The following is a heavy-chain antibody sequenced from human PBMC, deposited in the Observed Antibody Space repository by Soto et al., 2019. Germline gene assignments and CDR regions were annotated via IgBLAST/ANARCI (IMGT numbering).Heavy chain of an antibody. V-gene: IGHV3-11*06. J-gene: IGHJ4*02. CDR3: ARSGDNYNRLDY. CDR2: SSNSGTFS. D-gene: IGHD1-1*01. Sequence: GGSLRLSCEGSGFTFSDYYISWIRQAPGKGLEWISYSSNSGTFSRYADSVKGRFSISRDNTKNLLYLQMNSLRAEDTAVYYCARSGDNYNRLDYWGQGAPVTVSS. CDR1: GFTFSDYY.